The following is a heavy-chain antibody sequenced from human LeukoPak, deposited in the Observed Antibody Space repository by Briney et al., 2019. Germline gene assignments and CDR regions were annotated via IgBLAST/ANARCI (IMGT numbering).Heavy chain of an antibody. CDR3: ARVRCSGGSCYDFDY. CDR2: LYYSGST. V-gene: IGHV4-59*01. D-gene: IGHD2-15*01. CDR1: GVSISTYY. J-gene: IGHJ4*02. Sequence: SETLSLTCTVSGVSISTYYWSWIRQPPGKGLDWIGYLYYSGSTNYNPSLKSRVTISVDTSKNQFSLKLSSVTAADTAVYYCARVRCSGGSCYDFDYWGQGTLVTVSS.